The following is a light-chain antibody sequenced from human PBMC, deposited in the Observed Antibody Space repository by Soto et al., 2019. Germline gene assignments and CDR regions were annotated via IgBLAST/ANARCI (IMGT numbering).Light chain of an antibody. Sequence: QSALTQPPSASGSPGQSVTISCAGTSSDVGGYHYVSWYQQHPGKPPKLVIYEVSKRPSGVPDRFSGSKSGNTASLTVAGLQAEDEADYYCSSYTSSSTQVFGTGTKLTVL. V-gene: IGLV2-8*01. CDR3: SSYTSSSTQV. CDR2: EVS. J-gene: IGLJ1*01. CDR1: SSDVGGYHY.